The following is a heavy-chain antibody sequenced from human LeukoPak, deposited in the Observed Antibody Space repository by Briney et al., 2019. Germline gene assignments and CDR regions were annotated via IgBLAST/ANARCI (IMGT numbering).Heavy chain of an antibody. Sequence: PGGSLRLSCVGSGFTFTRYWMHWVRQAPGKGLVGVSRINSDGSSTSYADSVRGRFTVSRDNAKNTLYLQMNSLTAEDTAVYYCAREGIVGATPFDYWGQGTLVAVSS. D-gene: IGHD1-26*01. J-gene: IGHJ4*02. CDR2: INSDGSST. CDR3: AREGIVGATPFDY. V-gene: IGHV3-74*01. CDR1: GFTFTRYW.